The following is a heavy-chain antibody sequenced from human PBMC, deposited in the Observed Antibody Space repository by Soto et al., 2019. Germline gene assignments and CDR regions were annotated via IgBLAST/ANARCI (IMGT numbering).Heavy chain of an antibody. J-gene: IGHJ3*02. CDR2: IKSKTDGGTT. D-gene: IGHD3-3*01. Sequence: GGTMRLSCAASGFPFSNAWVNWVRQTPGKGLEWVGRIKSKTDGGTTDYAAPVKGRFTISRDDSKNTLYLQMNSLKTEDTAVYYCTSFLYDFWSGYYQGAFDIWGQGTMVTVSS. V-gene: IGHV3-15*07. CDR3: TSFLYDFWSGYYQGAFDI. CDR1: GFPFSNAW.